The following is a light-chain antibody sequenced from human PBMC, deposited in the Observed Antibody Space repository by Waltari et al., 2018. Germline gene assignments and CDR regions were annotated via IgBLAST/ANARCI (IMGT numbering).Light chain of an antibody. V-gene: IGKV1-39*01. J-gene: IGKJ3*01. CDR1: QSISSY. CDR2: AAS. CDR3: QQSYSTRG. Sequence: DIQMTQSPSSLSASVGDRVTITCRASQSISSYLNWYQQKPGKAPKLLIYAASSLQCGVPSRFSGSGSGTDFTLTISSLQPEDFATYYCQQSYSTRGFGPGTKVDIK.